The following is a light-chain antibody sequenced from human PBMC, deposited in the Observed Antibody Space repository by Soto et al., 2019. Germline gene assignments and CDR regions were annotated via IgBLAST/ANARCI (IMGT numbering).Light chain of an antibody. J-gene: IGLJ2*01. CDR2: RDN. CDR3: AAWDVSLVV. CDR1: SSNIGTNT. Sequence: QLVLTQPPSASGTPGQRVTIFCSGSSSNIGTNTVIWYQQLPGAAPKLLIYRDNQRASGVPDRFSGSKSGTSASLAISGLQSEDEADYYCAAWDVSLVVFGGGTKLTVL. V-gene: IGLV1-44*01.